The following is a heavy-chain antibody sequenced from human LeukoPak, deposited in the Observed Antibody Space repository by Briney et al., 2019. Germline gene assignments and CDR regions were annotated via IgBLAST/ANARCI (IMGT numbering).Heavy chain of an antibody. CDR2: IKQDGSQR. V-gene: IGHV3-7*01. D-gene: IGHD6-6*01. Sequence: GGSLRLSCTASGFTFSDYWMTWVRQAPGKGPEWVANIKQDGSQRYYVDSVRGRFTISRDNAKNSLFLQMNGLRAEDTAVYYCARRGGSSSRRSPIDFWGQGTLVTVSS. J-gene: IGHJ4*02. CDR3: ARRGGSSSRRSPIDF. CDR1: GFTFSDYW.